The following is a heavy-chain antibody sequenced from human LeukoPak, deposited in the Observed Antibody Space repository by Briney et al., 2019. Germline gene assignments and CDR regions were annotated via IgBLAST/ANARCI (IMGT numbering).Heavy chain of an antibody. V-gene: IGHV3-15*01. Sequence: GGSLRPSCAASGFTFSSYTMHWIRQAPGKGLEWVGRIKSKTDGGTRDSAAPVKGRFTISRDDSKNTLYLQMNSLKTEDTAVYYCTTRTTADYWGQGTLVTVSS. CDR2: IKSKTDGGTR. J-gene: IGHJ4*02. CDR3: TTRTTADY. D-gene: IGHD4-11*01. CDR1: GFTFSSYT.